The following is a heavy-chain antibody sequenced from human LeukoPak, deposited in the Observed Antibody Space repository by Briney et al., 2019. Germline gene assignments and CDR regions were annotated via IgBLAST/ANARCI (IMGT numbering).Heavy chain of an antibody. Sequence: SETLSLTCTVSGGSISSYYWSWIRQPPGKGLEWIGYIYYSGSTNYNPSLKSRVTISVDTSKNQFSLKLSSVTAADTAVYYCARGGYSYGSYYFDYWGQGTMVTVSS. D-gene: IGHD5-18*01. CDR3: ARGGYSYGSYYFDY. J-gene: IGHJ4*02. CDR1: GGSISSYY. CDR2: IYYSGST. V-gene: IGHV4-59*01.